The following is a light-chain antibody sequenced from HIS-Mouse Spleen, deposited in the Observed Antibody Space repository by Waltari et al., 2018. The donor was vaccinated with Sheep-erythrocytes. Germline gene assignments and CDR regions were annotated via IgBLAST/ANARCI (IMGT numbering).Light chain of an antibody. Sequence: EIVMTQSPDSLAVSLGERVTITCKSSQSVFYSSNNKNYLAWYQQKPGQPPKLLIYWASTRESGVPDRFSGSGSGTDFTLTISSLQAEDVAVYYCQQYYSTLTFGGGTKVDIK. CDR3: QQYYSTLT. J-gene: IGKJ4*01. CDR2: WAS. V-gene: IGKV4-1*01. CDR1: QSVFYSSNNKNY.